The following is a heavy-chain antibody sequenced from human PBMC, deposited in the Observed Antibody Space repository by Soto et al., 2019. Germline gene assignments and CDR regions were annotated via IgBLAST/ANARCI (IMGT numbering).Heavy chain of an antibody. Sequence: PSETLSLTCAVSGGSISSGGYSWSWIRQPPGKGLEWIGYIYHSGSTYYNPSLKSRVTISVDRSKNQFSLKLSFVTAADTAVYYCARGQGYCSSTSCHYYYYGMDVWGQGTTVTVSS. V-gene: IGHV4-30-2*01. J-gene: IGHJ6*02. CDR2: IYHSGST. CDR3: ARGQGYCSSTSCHYYYYGMDV. CDR1: GGSISSGGYS. D-gene: IGHD2-2*01.